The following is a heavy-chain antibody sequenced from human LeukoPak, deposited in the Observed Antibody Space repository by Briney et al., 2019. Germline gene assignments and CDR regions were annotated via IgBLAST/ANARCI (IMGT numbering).Heavy chain of an antibody. CDR1: GYSFTSYW. CDR2: IYPGDSET. V-gene: IGHV5-51*01. J-gene: IGHJ4*02. CDR3: ARQKDTAMVTPFNH. Sequence: GESLKISCKDSGYSFTSYWIGGVRQMPGKGLEWMGIIYPGDSETRYSPSFQGQVTISADKSISTAFLQWSSLKASDTAMYYCARQKDTAMVTPFNHWGQGTLVTVSS. D-gene: IGHD5-18*01.